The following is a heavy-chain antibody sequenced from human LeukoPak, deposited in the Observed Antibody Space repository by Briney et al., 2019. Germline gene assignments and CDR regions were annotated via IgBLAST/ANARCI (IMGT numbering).Heavy chain of an antibody. CDR1: GFIFSSYS. CDR3: AKAASSSWPSYYYGMDV. V-gene: IGHV3-23*01. J-gene: IGHJ6*02. CDR2: ITGSGGNT. Sequence: GGSLRLSCAASGFIFSSYSMSWVRQAPGKGLEWVSVITGSGGNTYYADSVKGRFTISKDNSKNTVYLQMSSLRVDDTAVYYCAKAASSSWPSYYYGMDVWGQRTTVTVSS. D-gene: IGHD6-13*01.